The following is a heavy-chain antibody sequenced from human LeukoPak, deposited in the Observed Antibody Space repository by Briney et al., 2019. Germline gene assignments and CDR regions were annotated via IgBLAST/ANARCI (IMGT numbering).Heavy chain of an antibody. J-gene: IGHJ5*02. D-gene: IGHD2-2*01. V-gene: IGHV1-69*13. CDR1: GGTFSSYA. CDR3: ARSDLIVVVPNGWFDP. Sequence: GASVKVSCKXSGGTFSSYAISWVRQAPGQGLEWMGGIIPIFGTANYAQKFQGRVTITADESTSTAYMELSSLRSEDTAVYYCARSDLIVVVPNGWFDPWGQGTLVTVSS. CDR2: IIPIFGTA.